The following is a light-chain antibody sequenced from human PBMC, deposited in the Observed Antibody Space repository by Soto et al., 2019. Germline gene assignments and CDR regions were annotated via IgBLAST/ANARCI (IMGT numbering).Light chain of an antibody. CDR2: GAS. CDR3: QQYGSSPLFT. V-gene: IGKV3-20*01. CDR1: QRVSSNS. J-gene: IGKJ3*01. Sequence: EIVLTQSPGTLYLSPGERATLSCRASQRVSSNSLAWYQQKPGQAPRLLIYGASSRATGMPDRFSGSGSGTHFTLTISRLEPEDFAVYYCQQYGSSPLFTFGPGTKVDIK.